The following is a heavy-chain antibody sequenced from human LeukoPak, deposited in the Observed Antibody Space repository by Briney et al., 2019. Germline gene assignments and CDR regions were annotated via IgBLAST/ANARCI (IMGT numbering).Heavy chain of an antibody. Sequence: ASVKVSCKASGYTFTGYYMHWVRQAPGQGLEWMGWINPNSGGTNYAQKFQGRVTMTRDTSISTAYMELSRLRSDDTAVYYCARVSGSGSLDYYYYYMDVWGKGTTVIISS. D-gene: IGHD3-10*01. J-gene: IGHJ6*03. CDR1: GYTFTGYY. V-gene: IGHV1-2*02. CDR3: ARVSGSGSLDYYYYYMDV. CDR2: INPNSGGT.